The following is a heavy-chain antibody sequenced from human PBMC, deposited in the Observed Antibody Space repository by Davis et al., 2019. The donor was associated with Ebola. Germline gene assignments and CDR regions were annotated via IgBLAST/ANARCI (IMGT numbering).Heavy chain of an antibody. CDR1: GASISSYY. J-gene: IGHJ5*01. D-gene: IGHD3-10*01. V-gene: IGHV4-59*08. Sequence: GSLRLSCSVSGASISSYYWSWIRQAPGKGLEWVGHMSDTGRTNYNPSLQSRVTISIDKFKNQFSLKLTSVTAADTAVYYCARLSGSGTYYRNWFDSWGQGALVTVSS. CDR3: ARLSGSGTYYRNWFDS. CDR2: MSDTGRT.